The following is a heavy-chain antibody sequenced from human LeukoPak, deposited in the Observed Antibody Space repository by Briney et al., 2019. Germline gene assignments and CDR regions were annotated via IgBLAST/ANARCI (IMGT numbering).Heavy chain of an antibody. CDR3: AKNMVAFYHYYGMDV. V-gene: IGHV3-30*18. Sequence: GSLRLSCAASGFTFRNYGMHWVRQAPGKGLEWVAVISYDGSNKYYADSVKGRFTISRDNSKNTLYLQMNSLRDEDTAVYYCAKNMVAFYHYYGMDVWGQGTTVTVSS. J-gene: IGHJ6*02. CDR2: ISYDGSNK. D-gene: IGHD2-15*01. CDR1: GFTFRNYG.